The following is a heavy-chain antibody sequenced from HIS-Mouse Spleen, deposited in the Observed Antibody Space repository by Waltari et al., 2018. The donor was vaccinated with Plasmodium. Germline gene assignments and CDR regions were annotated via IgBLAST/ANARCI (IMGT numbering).Heavy chain of an antibody. Sequence: EVQLVESGGGLVKPGGSLRLSGPASGFPFSSYTMNWVRQAPGKGLEWVSSISSSSSYIYYADSVKGRFTISRDNAKNSLYLQMNSLRAEDTAVYYCARDPPLSITGDLDAFDIWGQGTMVTVSS. D-gene: IGHD7-27*01. CDR1: GFPFSSYT. J-gene: IGHJ3*02. V-gene: IGHV3-21*01. CDR2: ISSSSSYI. CDR3: ARDPPLSITGDLDAFDI.